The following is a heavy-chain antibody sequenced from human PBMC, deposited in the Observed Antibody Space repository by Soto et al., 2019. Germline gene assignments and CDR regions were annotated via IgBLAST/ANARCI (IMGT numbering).Heavy chain of an antibody. CDR3: AKTSNGYPYYFDY. D-gene: IGHD3-22*01. V-gene: IGHV3-23*01. Sequence: GGSLRLSCAASAFTFSHYAMTWVRQSPGKGLEWVSTISNSGGSTYYADSVKGRFTISRDNSKNTLYLQMNSLRAEDTAVYYCAKTSNGYPYYFDYWGQGALVTVS. J-gene: IGHJ4*02. CDR1: AFTFSHYA. CDR2: ISNSGGST.